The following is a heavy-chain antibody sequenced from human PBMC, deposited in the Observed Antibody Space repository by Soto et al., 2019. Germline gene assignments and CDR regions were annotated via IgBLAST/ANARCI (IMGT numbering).Heavy chain of an antibody. J-gene: IGHJ5*02. D-gene: IGHD6-19*01. V-gene: IGHV4-30-2*01. CDR3: AGMPYTSGLRFDP. CDR1: GDSYSISTYS. Sequence: KPSETLSLTCNMSGDSYSISTYSWSWIRQPPGKALQWIGFIYQSGVTSYNPSLASRVSISLDRSNNQCSLKLKSVTAADTAVYFFAGMPYTSGLRFDPWGPGTLVTVSS. CDR2: IYQSGVT.